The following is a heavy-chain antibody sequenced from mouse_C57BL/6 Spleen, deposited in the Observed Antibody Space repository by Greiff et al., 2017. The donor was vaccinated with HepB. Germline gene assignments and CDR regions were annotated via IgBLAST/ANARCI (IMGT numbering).Heavy chain of an antibody. CDR3: TTGNLRNY. CDR1: GFNIKDDY. J-gene: IGHJ2*01. V-gene: IGHV14-4*01. Sequence: VQLQQSGAELVRPGASVKLSCTASGFNIKDDYMHWVKQRPEQGLEWIGWIDPENGDTEYASKFQGKATITADTSSNTAYLQLSSLTSEDTAVYYCTTGNLRNYWAQGTTLTVSS. D-gene: IGHD1-1*01. CDR2: IDPENGDT.